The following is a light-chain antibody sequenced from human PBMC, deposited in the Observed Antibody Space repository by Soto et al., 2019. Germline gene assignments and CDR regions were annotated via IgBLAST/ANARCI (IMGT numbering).Light chain of an antibody. J-gene: IGKJ4*01. V-gene: IGKV3-15*01. CDR2: VAS. CDR1: QSVSSN. Sequence: EIVMTQSPATLSVSPGERATLSCRASQSVSSNLAWYQQKPGQTPKLLIYVASTRATGIPARFSGSGSGTEFTPTLSSLQSEDFAVYYCQQYNVWPLTFGGGTKVEFK. CDR3: QQYNVWPLT.